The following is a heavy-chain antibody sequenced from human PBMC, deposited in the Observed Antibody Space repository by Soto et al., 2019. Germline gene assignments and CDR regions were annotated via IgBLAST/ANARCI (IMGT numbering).Heavy chain of an antibody. CDR2: INHSGST. Sequence: SETLSLTCAVYGGSFSGYYWSWIRQPPGKGLEWIGEINHSGSTNYNPSLKSRVTISVDTSKNQFSLKLSSVTAADTAVYYCARGIRGYCSGGSCYSEYFQHWGQGTLVTVSS. V-gene: IGHV4-34*01. J-gene: IGHJ1*01. CDR3: ARGIRGYCSGGSCYSEYFQH. D-gene: IGHD2-15*01. CDR1: GGSFSGYY.